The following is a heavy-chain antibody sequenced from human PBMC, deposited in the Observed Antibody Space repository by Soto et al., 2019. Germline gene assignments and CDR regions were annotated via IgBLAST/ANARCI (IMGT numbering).Heavy chain of an antibody. CDR2: IKRDGSEE. CDR3: TRGYCPGGSCYYEYFFDS. V-gene: IGHV3-7*03. D-gene: IGHD2-15*01. Sequence: LRLSCAASGFTFSDHWMSWVRQAPGKGLEFVANIKRDGSEEFHVDSVKGRFTISRDNANNALYLQMSSLRVEGTAVYYCTRGYCPGGSCYYEYFFDSWGQGTLVTVSS. J-gene: IGHJ4*02. CDR1: GFTFSDHW.